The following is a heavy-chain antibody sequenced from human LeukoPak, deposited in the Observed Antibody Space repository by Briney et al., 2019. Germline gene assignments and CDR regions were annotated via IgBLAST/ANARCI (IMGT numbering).Heavy chain of an antibody. CDR2: ISSSSSYI. CDR1: GFTFSSYS. D-gene: IGHD6-19*01. Sequence: GGSLRLSCAASGFTFSSYSMNWVRQAPGKGLEWVSSISSSSSYIYYADSVKGRFTISRDNAKNSLYLQMNSLRAEDTAVYYCATIAVADHDAFDIWGQGTMVTVSS. J-gene: IGHJ3*02. CDR3: ATIAVADHDAFDI. V-gene: IGHV3-21*01.